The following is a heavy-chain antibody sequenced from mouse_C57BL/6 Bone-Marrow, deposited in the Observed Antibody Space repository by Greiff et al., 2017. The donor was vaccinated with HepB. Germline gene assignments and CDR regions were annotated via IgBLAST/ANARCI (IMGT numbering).Heavy chain of an antibody. D-gene: IGHD2-12*01. CDR3: ARVRGALDY. V-gene: IGHV5-4*01. Sequence: EVQLQESGGGLVKPGGSLKLSCAASGFTFSSYAMSWVRQTPEKRLEWVATISDGGSYTYYPDNVTGRFTISRDNAKNNLYLQMSHLKSEDTAVYYCARVRGALDYWGRGTTITVSS. J-gene: IGHJ2*01. CDR1: GFTFSSYA. CDR2: ISDGGSYT.